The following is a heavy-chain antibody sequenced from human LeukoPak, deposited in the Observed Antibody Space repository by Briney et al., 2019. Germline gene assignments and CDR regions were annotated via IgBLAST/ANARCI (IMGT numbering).Heavy chain of an antibody. Sequence: SETLSLTCTVSGGSISSGGYYWSWIRQHPGKGLEWIGYIYYSGSTYYNPSLKSRVTISVDTSKNQFSLKLSSVTAADTAVYYCARGRDDYSNYVVWFDPWGQGTLVNVSS. V-gene: IGHV4-31*03. J-gene: IGHJ5*02. D-gene: IGHD4-11*01. CDR1: GGSISSGGYY. CDR2: IYYSGST. CDR3: ARGRDDYSNYVVWFDP.